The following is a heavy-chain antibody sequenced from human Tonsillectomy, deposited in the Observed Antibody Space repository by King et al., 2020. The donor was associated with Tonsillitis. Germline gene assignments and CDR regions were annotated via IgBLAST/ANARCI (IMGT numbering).Heavy chain of an antibody. D-gene: IGHD3-22*01. V-gene: IGHV4-31*03. CDR3: AGDGLYYYGSGRIRGIGPARVYGMDV. CDR1: GGSISSGGYY. J-gene: IGHJ6*02. CDR2: IYYNENT. Sequence: VQLQESGPGLVKPSQTLSLTCTVSGGSISSGGYYWSWIRHHPGKGLEWIGYIYYNENTYYNPSLKSRVTIALDASKNQFSLKLSSVTAADTAVYYCAGDGLYYYGSGRIRGIGPARVYGMDVWGQGTTVTVSS.